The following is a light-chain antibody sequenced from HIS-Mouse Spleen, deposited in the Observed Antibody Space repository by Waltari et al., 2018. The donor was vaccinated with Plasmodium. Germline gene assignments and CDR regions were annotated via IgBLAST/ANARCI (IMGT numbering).Light chain of an antibody. CDR1: QDISNY. CDR3: QQYDNLPPLFT. Sequence: DIQMTQSPSSLSASVGDRVTIPCQATQDISNYLNWYQQKPGKAPKLLIYDASKLETGVPSRFSGSGSGTDFTFTISSLQPEDIATYYCQQYDNLPPLFTFGPGTKVDIK. J-gene: IGKJ3*01. V-gene: IGKV1-33*01. CDR2: DAS.